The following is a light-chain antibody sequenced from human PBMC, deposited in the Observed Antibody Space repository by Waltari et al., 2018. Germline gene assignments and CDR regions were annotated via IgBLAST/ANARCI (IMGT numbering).Light chain of an antibody. Sequence: EIVMTQSPVTLSVSPGERATLPCRASQSVNTNLAWYQQKPAQAPRLVVYGASTRATGIPARFSGGGSGTEFTLTITSLQSEDSAVYDCQQYNDWPTFGGGTKVEIK. CDR1: QSVNTN. V-gene: IGKV3-15*01. CDR3: QQYNDWPT. J-gene: IGKJ4*01. CDR2: GAS.